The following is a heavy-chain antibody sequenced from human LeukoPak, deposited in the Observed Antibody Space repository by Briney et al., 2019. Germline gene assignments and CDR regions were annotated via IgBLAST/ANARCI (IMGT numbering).Heavy chain of an antibody. V-gene: IGHV4-38-2*02. CDR3: ARGLWFGELNFDY. CDR1: GYSISSGYY. D-gene: IGHD3-10*01. CDR2: IFHSGST. J-gene: IGHJ4*02. Sequence: SETLSLTCTVSGYSISSGYYWGWIRQPPGKGLEWIGSIFHSGSTYYNPSLKSRVTISVDTSKNQFSLKLSSVTAADTAVYYCARGLWFGELNFDYWGQGTLVTVSS.